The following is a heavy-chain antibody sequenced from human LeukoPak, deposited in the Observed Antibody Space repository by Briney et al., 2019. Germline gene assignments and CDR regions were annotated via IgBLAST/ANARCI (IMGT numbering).Heavy chain of an antibody. D-gene: IGHD3-22*01. V-gene: IGHV3-30-3*01. J-gene: IGHJ4*02. CDR2: ISYDGSNK. CDR1: GFTFSSYA. Sequence: GGSLRLSCAASGFTFSSYAMHWVRQAPGKGLEWVAVISYDGSNKYYADSVKGRFTISRDNSKNTLYLQMNSLRAEDTAVYYCASPPCYYDSSGYGYWGQGTLVTVSS. CDR3: ASPPCYYDSSGYGY.